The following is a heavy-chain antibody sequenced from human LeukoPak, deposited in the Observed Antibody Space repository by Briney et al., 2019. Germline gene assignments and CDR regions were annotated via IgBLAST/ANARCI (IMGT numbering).Heavy chain of an antibody. J-gene: IGHJ1*01. CDR3: ASYDSSGYYQEYFQH. CDR1: GFTFSSYS. Sequence: VGSLRLSCVASGFTFSSYSMNWVRQAPGKGLEWVSSISSSSSYIYYADSVKGRFTISRDNAKNSLYLQMNSLRADDTAVYYCASYDSSGYYQEYFQHWGQGTLVTVSS. D-gene: IGHD3-22*01. CDR2: ISSSSSYI. V-gene: IGHV3-21*01.